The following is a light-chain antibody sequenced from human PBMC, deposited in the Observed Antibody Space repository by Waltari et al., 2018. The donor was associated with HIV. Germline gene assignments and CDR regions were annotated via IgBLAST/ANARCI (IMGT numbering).Light chain of an antibody. CDR2: HSS. CDR1: QNVDDK. J-gene: IGKJ4*01. Sequence: TISVSPGGRVTVSCRASQNVDDKLAWYQQTPGQSPRLLIYHSSVRAAGVPTRFGGAGSATNFTLTITSLQSEDFALYFCQQYHHWPPLTFGGGSRVELK. V-gene: IGKV3D-15*01. CDR3: QQYHHWPPLT.